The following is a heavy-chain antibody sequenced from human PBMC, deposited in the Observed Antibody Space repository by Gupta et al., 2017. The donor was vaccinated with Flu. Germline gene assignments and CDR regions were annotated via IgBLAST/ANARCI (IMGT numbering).Heavy chain of an antibody. D-gene: IGHD6-19*01. CDR3: ARGLRGIAVAGTGFDY. Sequence: SWIRQPPGKGLEWIGYIFYSGNTNYNPSLKSRVTISVDTSKSQFSLKLISVTAADTAVYYCARGLRGIAVAGTGFDYWGQGALVTVSS. V-gene: IGHV4-59*13. J-gene: IGHJ4*02. CDR2: IFYSGNT.